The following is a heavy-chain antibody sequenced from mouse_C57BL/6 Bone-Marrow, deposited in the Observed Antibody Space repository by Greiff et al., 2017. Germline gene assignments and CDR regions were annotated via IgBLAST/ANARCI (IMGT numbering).Heavy chain of an antibody. Sequence: EVQRVESGGGLVQPKGSLKLSCAASGFSFNTYAMNWVRQAPGKGLEWVARIRSKSNNYATYYADSVKDRFTISRDDSESMLYLQMNNLKTEDTAMYYCVRSRRSSGAMDYWGQGTSVTVSS. J-gene: IGHJ4*01. CDR3: VRSRRSSGAMDY. V-gene: IGHV10-1*01. CDR1: GFSFNTYA. CDR2: IRSKSNNYAT.